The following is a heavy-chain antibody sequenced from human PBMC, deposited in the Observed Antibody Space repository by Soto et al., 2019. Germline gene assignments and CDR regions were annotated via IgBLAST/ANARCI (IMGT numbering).Heavy chain of an antibody. CDR2: INPNSGGT. V-gene: IGHV1-2*04. CDR1: GYTFTGYY. Sequence: QVQLVQSGAEVKKPGASVKVSCKASGYTFTGYYMHWVRQAPVQGLEWMGWINPNSGGTNYAQKFQGWVTMPGDTSISTAYMELSMLRSDDTAVYYCARSDSSGWYGPWGQGTLVTVSS. D-gene: IGHD6-19*01. CDR3: ARSDSSGWYGP. J-gene: IGHJ5*02.